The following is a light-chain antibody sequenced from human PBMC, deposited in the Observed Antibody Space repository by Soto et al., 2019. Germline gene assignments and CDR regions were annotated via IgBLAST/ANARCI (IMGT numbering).Light chain of an antibody. Sequence: EIGMTQSPATLSVSPGERATLSCRASQSVSSNLAWYQQKPGQAPRLLIYGASSRATGIPDRFSGSGSGTDFTLAISRLEPEDFAVYYCQQYGSSPGFGQGTRLEIK. CDR3: QQYGSSPG. J-gene: IGKJ5*01. V-gene: IGKV3-20*01. CDR2: GAS. CDR1: QSVSSN.